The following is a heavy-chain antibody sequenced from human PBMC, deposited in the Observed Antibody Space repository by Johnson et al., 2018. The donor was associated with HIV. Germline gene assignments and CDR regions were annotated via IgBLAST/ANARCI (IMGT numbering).Heavy chain of an antibody. Sequence: VQLVESGGGLVQPGGSLRLSCAASGFTFSSYAMSWVRQAPGKGLEWVSAISGSGGSTYYADSVKGRFTISRDNSKNTLYLQMNSLRAEDTAVYYCAKGFASSGYYHRADAFDLWGQGTMVTVSS. CDR3: AKGFASSGYYHRADAFDL. V-gene: IGHV3-23*04. D-gene: IGHD3-22*01. CDR2: ISGSGGST. J-gene: IGHJ3*01. CDR1: GFTFSSYA.